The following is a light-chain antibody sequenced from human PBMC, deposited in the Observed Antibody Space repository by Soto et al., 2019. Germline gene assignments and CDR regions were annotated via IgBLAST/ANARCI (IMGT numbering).Light chain of an antibody. V-gene: IGKV1-5*03. CDR3: HQYNSYPYT. Sequence: DIQMTQSPSTLSAPVGDRVTITCRASQSISSWLAWYQQKPGKAPKLLIYKASSLESGVPSRFSGSGSGTEFTLTISSLQPDDFATYYCHQYNSYPYTFGQGTKVAIK. CDR2: KAS. J-gene: IGKJ2*01. CDR1: QSISSW.